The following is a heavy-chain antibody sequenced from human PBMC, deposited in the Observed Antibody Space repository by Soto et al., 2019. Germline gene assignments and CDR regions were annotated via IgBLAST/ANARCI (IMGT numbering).Heavy chain of an antibody. D-gene: IGHD3-16*01. Sequence: EVQLVESEGGLVQRGGSLRLSCAASGFTFNYYWMHWVHQAPGQGLVWVAHIQNDGSRTTYADSVKGRFTISRDNAKNTMHLQMNSLSAEDTAVYYCARGDLGGFDLWGQGTTVTVSS. CDR1: GFTFNYYW. CDR2: IQNDGSRT. J-gene: IGHJ3*01. V-gene: IGHV3-74*01. CDR3: ARGDLGGFDL.